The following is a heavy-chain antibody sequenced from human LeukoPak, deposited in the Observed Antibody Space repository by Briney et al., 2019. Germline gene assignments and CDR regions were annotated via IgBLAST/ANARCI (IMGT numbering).Heavy chain of an antibody. CDR3: ARVRGYSYDSSDFDY. D-gene: IGHD5-18*01. V-gene: IGHV4-59*01. Sequence: PSETLSLTCTVSGYSISYYYWSWIRQPPGKGLEWIGKIYYSGNTNYNPSLKSRVTISVDTSKNQFSLKLSSVTAADTAVYYCARVRGYSYDSSDFDYWGQGTLVTVSS. CDR2: IYYSGNT. J-gene: IGHJ4*02. CDR1: GYSISYYY.